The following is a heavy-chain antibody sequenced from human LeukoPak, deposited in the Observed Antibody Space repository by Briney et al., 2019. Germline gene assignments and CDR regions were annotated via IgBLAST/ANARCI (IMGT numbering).Heavy chain of an antibody. CDR1: GSTFTSYV. CDR3: ARDLDIVVVPAAMPNDYYYYYGMDV. CDR2: ISAYNGNT. Sequence: ASVNVSFKASGSTFTSYVISWVRQAPGQGLEWRGWISAYNGNTNYAQKLQGRVTMTTDTSTSTAYMELRSLRSDDTAVYYCARDLDIVVVPAAMPNDYYYYYGMDVWGQGTTVTVSS. J-gene: IGHJ6*02. V-gene: IGHV1-18*01. D-gene: IGHD2-2*01.